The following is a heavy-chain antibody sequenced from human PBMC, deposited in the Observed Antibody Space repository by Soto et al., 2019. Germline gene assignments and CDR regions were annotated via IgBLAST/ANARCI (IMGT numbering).Heavy chain of an antibody. J-gene: IGHJ6*02. CDR1: GFTFSSYG. Sequence: QVQLVESGGGVVQPGRSLRLSCAASGFTFSSYGMHWVRQAPGKGLEWVAVIWYDGSNKYYADSVKGRFTISRDNSKNTLYLQMNSLRVADTAVYYCARETGYSNAYYYYYGMDVWGQGTTVTVSS. CDR3: ARETGYSNAYYYYYGMDV. V-gene: IGHV3-33*01. CDR2: IWYDGSNK. D-gene: IGHD5-12*01.